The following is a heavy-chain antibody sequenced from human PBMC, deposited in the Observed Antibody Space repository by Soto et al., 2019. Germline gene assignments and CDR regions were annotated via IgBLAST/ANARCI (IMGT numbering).Heavy chain of an antibody. CDR1: GDTVSSNSVA. J-gene: IGHJ6*02. Sequence: SQTLSLPCVGSGDTVSSNSVAWNWVRQSPSRGLEWLGRTYYRSRWYSDYAVSVRGRIDINADTSKNQVSLQLNSVTPEDTAVYYCARSEEDSDYYYYGMDVWGQGTTVTVSS. V-gene: IGHV6-1*01. CDR3: ARSEEDSDYYYYGMDV. D-gene: IGHD2-15*01. CDR2: TYYRSRWYS.